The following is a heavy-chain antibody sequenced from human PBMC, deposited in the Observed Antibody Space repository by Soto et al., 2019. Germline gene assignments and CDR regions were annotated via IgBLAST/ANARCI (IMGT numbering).Heavy chain of an antibody. CDR1: GYTFTSYA. CDR3: ARAPLLWFGELINWFDP. CDR2: INAGNGNT. J-gene: IGHJ5*02. Sequence: ASVKVSCKASGYTFTSYAMHWVRQAPGQRLEWMGWINAGNGNTKYSQKFKGRVTITRDTSASTAYMELSSLRSEDTAVYYCARAPLLWFGELINWFDPWGQGTLVTVSS. V-gene: IGHV1-3*01. D-gene: IGHD3-10*01.